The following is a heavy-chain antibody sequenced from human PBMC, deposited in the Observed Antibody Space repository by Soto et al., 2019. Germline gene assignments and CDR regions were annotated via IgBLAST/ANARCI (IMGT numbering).Heavy chain of an antibody. CDR3: ARAKYSYDPFDY. Sequence: PSETLSLTCAVYGGSFIGYYWSWIRQPPGKGLEWIGEINHSGSTNYNPSLKSRVTISVDTSKNQFSLKLSSVTAADTAVYYCARAKYSYDPFDYWGQGTLVTVSS. CDR2: INHSGST. CDR1: GGSFIGYY. V-gene: IGHV4-34*01. J-gene: IGHJ4*02. D-gene: IGHD5-18*01.